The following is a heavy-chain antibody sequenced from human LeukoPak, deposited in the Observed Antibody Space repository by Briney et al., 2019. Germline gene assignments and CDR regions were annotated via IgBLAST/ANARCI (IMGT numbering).Heavy chain of an antibody. CDR3: AKEGELELRGPVGGFDY. CDR2: ISTSGDGT. Sequence: GGSLRLSCAASGFTFSSYAMSWVRQAQGKGLEWVADISTSGDGTLYADSVKGRFTISRDNSKNTLYLQMNSLRAEDTAVYYCAKEGELELRGPVGGFDYWGQGTLVTVSS. J-gene: IGHJ4*02. D-gene: IGHD1-7*01. V-gene: IGHV3-23*01. CDR1: GFTFSSYA.